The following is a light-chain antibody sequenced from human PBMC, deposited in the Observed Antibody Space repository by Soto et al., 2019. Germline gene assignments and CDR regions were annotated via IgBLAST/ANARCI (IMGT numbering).Light chain of an antibody. J-gene: IGKJ2*01. CDR2: GAS. Sequence: EIVLTQSPGTLSLSPGERATLSCRASQSVSSSYLACYQQKPGQAPRLLIYGASSRATGIPDWFTGSGSGIDFTLSISRLEPEDFAVYFCQHYGSLPGYAFGQGTKLEIK. V-gene: IGKV3-20*01. CDR3: QHYGSLPGYA. CDR1: QSVSSSY.